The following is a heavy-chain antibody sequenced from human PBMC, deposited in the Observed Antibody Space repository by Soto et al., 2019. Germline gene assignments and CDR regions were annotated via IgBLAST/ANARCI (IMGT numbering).Heavy chain of an antibody. CDR2: ISSSSSYI. Sequence: GGSLRLSCAASGFTFSSYSMNWVRQAPGKGLEWVSSISSSSSYIYYADSVKGRFTISRDNAKNSLYLQTNSLRAEDTAVYYCARDRLAAAAYNWFDPWGQGTLVTVSS. CDR3: ARDRLAAAAYNWFDP. CDR1: GFTFSSYS. D-gene: IGHD6-13*01. V-gene: IGHV3-21*01. J-gene: IGHJ5*02.